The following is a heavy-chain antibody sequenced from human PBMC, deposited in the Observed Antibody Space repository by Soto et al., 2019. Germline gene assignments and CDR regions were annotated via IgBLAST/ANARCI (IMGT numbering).Heavy chain of an antibody. V-gene: IGHV4-34*01. D-gene: IGHD3-16*02. CDR2: INHSGST. J-gene: IGHJ4*02. Sequence: SETLSLTCAVYGGSFSGYYWSWIRQPPGKGLEWIGEINHSGSTNYNPSLKSRVTISVDTSKNQFSLKLSSVTAADTAVYYCARGRVITFGGVIVTLDDWGQGTLVTVSS. CDR3: ARGRVITFGGVIVTLDD. CDR1: GGSFSGYY.